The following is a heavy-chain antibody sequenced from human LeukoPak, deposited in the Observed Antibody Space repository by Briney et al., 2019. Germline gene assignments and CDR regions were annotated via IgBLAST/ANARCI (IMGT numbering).Heavy chain of an antibody. V-gene: IGHV3-23*01. D-gene: IGHD1-26*01. CDR1: GFTFSSYA. J-gene: IGHJ4*02. CDR3: AKVVGATTDFDY. CDR2: ISGSGGST. Sequence: PGGSLRLSCAASGFTFSSYAMSWVRQAPGKGLEWASAISGSGGSTYYADSVKGRFTISRDNSKNTLYLQMSSLRAEDTAVYYCAKVVGATTDFDYWGQGTLVTVSS.